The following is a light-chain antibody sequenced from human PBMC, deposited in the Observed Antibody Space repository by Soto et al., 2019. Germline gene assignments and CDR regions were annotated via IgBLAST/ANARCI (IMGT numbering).Light chain of an antibody. CDR2: GAS. CDR1: QSVSSS. Sequence: EIVMTQSPATLSVSPGERATLSCRASQSVSSSLAWYQQKPGQAPRLLFYGASTRATGVPARFSGSGSGTEFTLTISSLQPEDFATYYCQQSYSTPWTFDQGTKVEIK. V-gene: IGKV3-15*01. J-gene: IGKJ1*01. CDR3: QQSYSTPWT.